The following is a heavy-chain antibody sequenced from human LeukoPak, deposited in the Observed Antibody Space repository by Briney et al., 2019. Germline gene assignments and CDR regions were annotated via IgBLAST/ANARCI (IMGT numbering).Heavy chain of an antibody. D-gene: IGHD6-13*01. V-gene: IGHV1-18*01. CDR1: GYTFATYG. J-gene: IGHJ4*02. CDR2: ISANTGKT. CDR3: AKVAGDRMDY. Sequence: ASVKVSCKASGYTFATYGFRWVRQAPGHGLEWMGWISANTGKTDYAQRYQGRVTLTTDTSASTAYMELRGLRPDDTAVYYCAKVAGDRMDYWGQGTLVTVSS.